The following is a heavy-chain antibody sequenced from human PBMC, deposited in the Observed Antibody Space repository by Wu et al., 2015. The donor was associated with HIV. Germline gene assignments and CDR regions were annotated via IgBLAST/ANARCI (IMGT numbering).Heavy chain of an antibody. Sequence: QVQLVQSGAEVKKPGASVKVSCGASGYTFTNYYIHWLRQAPGQGLEWMVWINPSGGATIYAEDFEGRVTVTRDTSSETVYMELSGLTSGDTAIYYCARDATPITTEFDFWGQGTLITVSS. CDR2: INPSGGAT. V-gene: IGHV1-2*02. J-gene: IGHJ4*02. CDR3: ARDATPITTEFDF. D-gene: IGHD4-11*01. CDR1: GYTFTNYY.